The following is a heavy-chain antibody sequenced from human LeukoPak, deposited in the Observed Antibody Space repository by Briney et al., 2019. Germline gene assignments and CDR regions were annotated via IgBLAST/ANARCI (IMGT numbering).Heavy chain of an antibody. CDR1: GITFSSHA. CDR2: ISGSGGHT. Sequence: GGSLRLSCAASGITFSSHAMSWVRQAPGKGLEWVSLISGSGGHTYYGDSVKGRFTISRDNFNNTLYLQMNSLRAGDTAVYYCAKGGVATMRDGYNYYYYYMEVWGRGTTVTVSS. J-gene: IGHJ6*03. CDR3: AKGGVATMRDGYNYYYYYMEV. D-gene: IGHD5-24*01. V-gene: IGHV3-23*01.